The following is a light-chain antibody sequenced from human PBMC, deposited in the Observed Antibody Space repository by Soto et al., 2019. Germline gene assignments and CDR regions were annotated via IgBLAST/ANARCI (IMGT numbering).Light chain of an antibody. V-gene: IGKV1-9*01. CDR2: AAF. CDR3: QQYNSYSRA. Sequence: DIQMTQSPSSLSASVGDRVTITCRASEGISSYLNWYQLKPGTAPKLLIYAAFNLQSGVPPRFSGSGSGTEFTLTISSLQPDDFATYYCQQYNSYSRAFGQGTKVDIK. J-gene: IGKJ1*01. CDR1: EGISSY.